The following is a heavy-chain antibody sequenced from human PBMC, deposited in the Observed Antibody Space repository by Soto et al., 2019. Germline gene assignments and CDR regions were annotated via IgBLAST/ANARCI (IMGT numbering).Heavy chain of an antibody. V-gene: IGHV1-69*06. D-gene: IGHD2-2*03. J-gene: IGHJ6*02. CDR3: ASGYCSSTSCLTRRRYYYYGMDV. CDR1: GGTFSSYA. Sequence: ASVKVSCKASGGTFSSYAISWVRQAPGQGLEWMGGIIPIFGTANYAQKFQGRVTITADKSTSTAYMELSSLRSEDTAVYYCASGYCSSTSCLTRRRYYYYGMDVWCQGPTVSVSS. CDR2: IIPIFGTA.